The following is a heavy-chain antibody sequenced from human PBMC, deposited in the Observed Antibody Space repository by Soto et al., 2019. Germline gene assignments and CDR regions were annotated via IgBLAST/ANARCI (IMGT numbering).Heavy chain of an antibody. D-gene: IGHD6-19*01. CDR3: ARGPGYSSGWYFVY. CDR2: IITNNGNT. J-gene: IGHJ4*02. CDR1: GYTFTRYG. Sequence: ASVKVSCKASGYTFTRYGITWVRQAPGQGLEWMGRIITNNGNTNYAQKLQGRVTMTADTSTSTAYMELSSLTSEDTAVYYCARGPGYSSGWYFVYWGQGTLVTVSS. V-gene: IGHV1-18*01.